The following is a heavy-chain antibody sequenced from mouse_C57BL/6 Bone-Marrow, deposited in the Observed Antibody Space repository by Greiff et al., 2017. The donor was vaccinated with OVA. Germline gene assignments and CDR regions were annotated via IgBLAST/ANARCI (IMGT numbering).Heavy chain of an antibody. Sequence: QVQLQQSGAELVRPGPSVKVSCKASGYAFTNYLIEWVKQRPGQGLEWIGVINPGSGGTNYNEKFKGKATLTADKSSSTAYMQLSSLTSEDSAVYFCARWGYYYGSGAYWGQGTLVTVSA. CDR3: ARWGYYYGSGAY. CDR2: INPGSGGT. J-gene: IGHJ3*01. D-gene: IGHD1-1*01. CDR1: GYAFTNYL. V-gene: IGHV1-54*01.